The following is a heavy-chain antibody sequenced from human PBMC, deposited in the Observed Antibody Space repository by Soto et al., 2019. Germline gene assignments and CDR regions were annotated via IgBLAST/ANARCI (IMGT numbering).Heavy chain of an antibody. J-gene: IGHJ5*02. CDR2: ISSSSSYI. CDR1: GFTFSSYS. Sequence: EVQLVESGGGLVKPGGSLRLSCAASGFTFSSYSMNWVRQAPGKGLEWVSSISSSSSYIYYADSVKGRFTISRDNAKNSLYLQMNSLRAEDTAVYYCARDLSDGGWFDPWGQGTLVTVSS. V-gene: IGHV3-21*01. CDR3: ARDLSDGGWFDP.